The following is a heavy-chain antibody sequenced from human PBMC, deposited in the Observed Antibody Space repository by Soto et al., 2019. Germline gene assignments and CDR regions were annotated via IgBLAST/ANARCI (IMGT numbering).Heavy chain of an antibody. J-gene: IGHJ4*02. Sequence: SVKVSCKASGGTFSSYAISWVRQAPGQGLEWMGGIIPIFGTANYAQKFQGRVTITADESTSTAYMELSSLRSEDTAVYYCARVGDRSGYYYYFDYWGQGTLVTV. CDR1: GGTFSSYA. CDR2: IIPIFGTA. CDR3: ARVGDRSGYYYYFDY. D-gene: IGHD3-22*01. V-gene: IGHV1-69*13.